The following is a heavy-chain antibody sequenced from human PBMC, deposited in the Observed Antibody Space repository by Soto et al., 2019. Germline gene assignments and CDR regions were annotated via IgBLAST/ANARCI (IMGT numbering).Heavy chain of an antibody. CDR1: GYTFTSYG. Sequence: ASVKVSCKASGYTFTSYGISWVRQAPGQGLEWMGWISAYNGNTNYAQKLQGRVTMTTDTSTSTAYMELRSLRSDDTAVHYCARGFTPRYSSGWYYFDYWGQGTLVTVSS. J-gene: IGHJ4*02. CDR2: ISAYNGNT. V-gene: IGHV1-18*01. CDR3: ARGFTPRYSSGWYYFDY. D-gene: IGHD6-19*01.